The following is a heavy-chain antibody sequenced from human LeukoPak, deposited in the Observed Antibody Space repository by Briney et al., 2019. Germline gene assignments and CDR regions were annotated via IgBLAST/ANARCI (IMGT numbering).Heavy chain of an antibody. V-gene: IGHV6-1*01. Sequence: SSQTLSLTCVISGDSVSSNSAAWNWIRQSPSRGLEWLGRTYYRSKWFNDYAVSVKSRITIKPDTSKNQFSLQLNSVTPEDTAVYYCAGEPEQQLVRAWFDPWGQGTLATVSS. D-gene: IGHD6-13*01. CDR3: AGEPEQQLVRAWFDP. CDR2: TYYRSKWFN. CDR1: GDSVSSNSAA. J-gene: IGHJ5*02.